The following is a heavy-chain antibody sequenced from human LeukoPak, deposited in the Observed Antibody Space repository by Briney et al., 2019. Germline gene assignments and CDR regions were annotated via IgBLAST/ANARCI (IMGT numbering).Heavy chain of an antibody. D-gene: IGHD2-15*01. Sequence: SETLSLTCGVSGYSISSGYYWGWIRQPPGKGLEWIGSIYHSGSTYYNPSLKSRVTISVDTSKNQFSLKLSSVTAADTAVYYCARDGWPTFDYWGQGTLVTVSS. CDR2: IYHSGST. V-gene: IGHV4-38-2*02. CDR3: ARDGWPTFDY. CDR1: GYSISSGYY. J-gene: IGHJ4*02.